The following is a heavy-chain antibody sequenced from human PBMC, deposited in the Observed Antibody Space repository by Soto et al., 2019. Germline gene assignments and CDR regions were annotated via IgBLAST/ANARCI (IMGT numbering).Heavy chain of an antibody. J-gene: IGHJ6*02. CDR3: ARIRWQWEGQGYYYYGMDV. D-gene: IGHD1-26*01. CDR2: IDWDDDK. Sequence: SGPTLVKPTQTLTLTCTFSGFSLSTSGMCVSWIRQPPGKALEWLALIDWDDDKYYSTYLKTRLTIAKDTSKNQVVHTMTNMDPVDTATYYCARIRWQWEGQGYYYYGMDVWGQGTTVTVSS. CDR1: GFSLSTSGMC. V-gene: IGHV2-70*01.